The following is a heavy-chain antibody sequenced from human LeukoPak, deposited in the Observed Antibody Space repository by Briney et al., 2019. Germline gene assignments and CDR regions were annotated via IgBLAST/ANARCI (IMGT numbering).Heavy chain of an antibody. CDR2: ISSSGSTI. CDR1: GFTFSDYS. J-gene: IGHJ4*02. D-gene: IGHD3-9*01. Sequence: PGGSLRLSCAASGFTFSDYSMSWIRQAPGKGLEWVSYISSSGSTIYYADSVKGRFTIFRDNAKNSLYLQMNSLRAEDTAVYYCARDFRAVLRYFDGSRGSGFDYWGQGTLVTVSS. CDR3: ARDFRAVLRYFDGSRGSGFDY. V-gene: IGHV3-11*01.